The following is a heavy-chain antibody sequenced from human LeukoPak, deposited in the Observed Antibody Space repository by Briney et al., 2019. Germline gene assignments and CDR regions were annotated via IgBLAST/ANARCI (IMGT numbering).Heavy chain of an antibody. D-gene: IGHD2-15*01. CDR3: ARGPNRYCSGGSCYLDY. V-gene: IGHV4-34*01. CDR2: INHSGST. Sequence: SETLSLTCAVYGGSFSGYYWSWIRQPPGKGLGWIGEINHSGSTNYNPSLKSRVTISVDTSKNQFSLKLSSVTAADTAVYYCARGPNRYCSGGSCYLDYWGQGTLVTVSS. J-gene: IGHJ4*02. CDR1: GGSFSGYY.